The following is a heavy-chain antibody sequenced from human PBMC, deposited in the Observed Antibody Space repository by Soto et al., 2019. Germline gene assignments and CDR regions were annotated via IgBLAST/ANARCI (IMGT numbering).Heavy chain of an antibody. Sequence: PSETLSLTCTVSGGSISSGGYYWSWIRQHPGKGLEWIGFIFYSGSTSYNPSLKSRVTISVDTSKNQFSLRLSSVTAADTAVYYCARKYYYDSSGYYPPDAFNIWDQGTMVTVSS. CDR2: IFYSGST. J-gene: IGHJ3*02. D-gene: IGHD3-22*01. V-gene: IGHV4-31*03. CDR1: GGSISSGGYY. CDR3: ARKYYYDSSGYYPPDAFNI.